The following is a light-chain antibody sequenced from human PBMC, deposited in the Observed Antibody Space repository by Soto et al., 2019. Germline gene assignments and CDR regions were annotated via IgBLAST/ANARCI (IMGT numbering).Light chain of an antibody. CDR3: ATWDTSLSAVV. V-gene: IGLV1-51*01. Sequence: QSVLTQPPSVSAAPGQTVTISCSGSSSNLGSNYVSWYQQFPGTAPQVLIYDSDKRPSGIPDRFSVSKSGTSATLDITGLQTGDEAEYYCATWDTSLSAVVFGGGTKVTVL. CDR2: DSD. CDR1: SSNLGSNY. J-gene: IGLJ3*02.